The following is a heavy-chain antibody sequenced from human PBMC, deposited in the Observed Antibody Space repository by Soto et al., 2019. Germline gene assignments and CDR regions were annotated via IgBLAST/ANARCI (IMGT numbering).Heavy chain of an antibody. CDR2: ISSSGSTI. Sequence: LRLSCAASGFTFSDYYMSWIRQAPGKGLEWLSYISSSGSTIYYADSVKGRFTLSRDNAKNSVYLQVNSLRAEDTAVYYCASGSSPFTFWGQGTLVTVSS. J-gene: IGHJ4*02. V-gene: IGHV3-11*01. CDR1: GFTFSDYY. CDR3: ASGSSPFTF. D-gene: IGHD6-6*01.